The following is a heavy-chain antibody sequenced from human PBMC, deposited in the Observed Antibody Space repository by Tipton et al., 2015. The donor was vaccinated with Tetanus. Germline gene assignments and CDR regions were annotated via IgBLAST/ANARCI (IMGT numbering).Heavy chain of an antibody. V-gene: IGHV4-31*03. Sequence: TLSLTCTVSGDSISSGPYSWSWLRQHPGKGLELIGYIYYSGTSYISPSLTRRVSIAVDTSRNQFSLKLTSVTAADTAVYYCARANNEFPKKGPFDYWGQGALVIVSS. CDR2: IYYSGTS. CDR1: GDSISSGPYS. J-gene: IGHJ4*02. D-gene: IGHD1-1*01. CDR3: ARANNEFPKKGPFDY.